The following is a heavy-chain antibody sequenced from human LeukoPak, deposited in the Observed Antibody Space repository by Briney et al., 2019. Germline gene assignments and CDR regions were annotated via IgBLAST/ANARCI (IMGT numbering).Heavy chain of an antibody. CDR2: IDPNNGDT. Sequence: ASVKVSCRASGYTFTGHFLHWVRQAPGQGLEWMAWIDPNNGDTHYARNFQGRITVTRDTSISTVYMELSRLTSDDTAVYYCAREYSASEHWGQGTLVTVSS. D-gene: IGHD4-11*01. V-gene: IGHV1-2*02. J-gene: IGHJ4*02. CDR1: GYTFTGHF. CDR3: AREYSASEH.